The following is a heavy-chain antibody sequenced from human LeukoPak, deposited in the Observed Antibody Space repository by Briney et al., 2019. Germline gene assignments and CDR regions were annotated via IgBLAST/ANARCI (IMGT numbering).Heavy chain of an antibody. D-gene: IGHD2-2*01. CDR2: ISAYNGNT. CDR3: ARDACSSTSCYEGVTSDY. J-gene: IGHJ4*02. Sequence: ASVKVSCKASGYTFTNYGITWVRQAPGQGLEWMGWISAYNGNTNYAQKLQGRVTMTTDTSTSTAYMELRSLRSDDTAVYYCARDACSSTSCYEGVTSDYWGQGTLVTVSS. CDR1: GYTFTNYG. V-gene: IGHV1-18*01.